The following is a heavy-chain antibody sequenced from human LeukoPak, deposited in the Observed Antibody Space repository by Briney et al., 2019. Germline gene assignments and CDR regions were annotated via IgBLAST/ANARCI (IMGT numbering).Heavy chain of an antibody. CDR3: ARDIQVRGQWLY. CDR2: IKQDGSEQ. CDR1: GFTFSNSW. D-gene: IGHD3-22*01. Sequence: GGSLRLSCAASGFTFSNSWMTWVRQAPGKGLEWVANIKQDGSEQYYVDSVKDRFTISRDNSKNSLFLQMDSLRAEDTAMYYCARDIQVRGQWLYWGQGTLVTVSS. V-gene: IGHV3-7*01. J-gene: IGHJ4*02.